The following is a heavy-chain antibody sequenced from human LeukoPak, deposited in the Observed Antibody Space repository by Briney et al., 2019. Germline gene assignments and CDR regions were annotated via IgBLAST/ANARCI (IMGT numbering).Heavy chain of an antibody. CDR1: GFSFSNYW. D-gene: IGHD6-19*01. Sequence: PGGSLRLSCAAPGFSFSNYWMNWVRQAPGKGPEWVGNINQDGSVKHYVDSVRGRFTISRDNAKNSLYLQINSLRAEDTALYYCARDASSTGGLDYWGQGRLVTVSS. V-gene: IGHV3-7*01. CDR3: ARDASSTGGLDY. CDR2: INQDGSVK. J-gene: IGHJ4*02.